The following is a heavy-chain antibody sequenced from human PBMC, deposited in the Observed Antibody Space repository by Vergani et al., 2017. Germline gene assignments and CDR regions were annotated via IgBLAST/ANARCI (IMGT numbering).Heavy chain of an antibody. V-gene: IGHV4-59*01. CDR1: GGSISSYY. Sequence: QVQLQESGPGLVKPSETLSLTCTVSGGSISSYYWSWIRQPPGKGLEWIGYIYYSGSTNYNPSLKSRVTISVDTSKNQFSLKLSSVTAADTAVYYCARVLGSRGWYYFDYWGQGTLVTVSS. J-gene: IGHJ4*02. CDR3: ARVLGSRGWYYFDY. D-gene: IGHD6-19*01. CDR2: IYYSGST.